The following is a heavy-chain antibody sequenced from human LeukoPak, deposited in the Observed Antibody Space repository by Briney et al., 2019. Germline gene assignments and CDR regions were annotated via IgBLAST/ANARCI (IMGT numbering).Heavy chain of an antibody. Sequence: GGSLRLSCAASGFTFSSYAMSWVRQAPGKGLEWVSGISGSGDNTYYADSVKGRFTISRDNSKNTLYVQVNSLGTEDTAVYYCAKEATYSSGWYSFDYWGQGTLVTVSS. J-gene: IGHJ4*02. CDR2: ISGSGDNT. D-gene: IGHD6-19*01. CDR1: GFTFSSYA. CDR3: AKEATYSSGWYSFDY. V-gene: IGHV3-23*01.